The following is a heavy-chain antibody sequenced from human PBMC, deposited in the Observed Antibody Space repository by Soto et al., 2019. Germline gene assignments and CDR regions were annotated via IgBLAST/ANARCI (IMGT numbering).Heavy chain of an antibody. CDR3: ARDVRVARDYSDDDKEYFFDY. CDR1: GDSIRSKNYY. CDR2: TFYSGST. J-gene: IGHJ4*02. V-gene: IGHV4-61*01. D-gene: IGHD5-12*01. Sequence: SETLSLTCTVSGDSIRSKNYYWSWIRQPPGRGLEWIAYTFYSGSTNYNPSLKSRATISVDTSKNQFSLKLNSVTAADSAVYYCARDVRVARDYSDDDKEYFFDYWGQGILVTVSS.